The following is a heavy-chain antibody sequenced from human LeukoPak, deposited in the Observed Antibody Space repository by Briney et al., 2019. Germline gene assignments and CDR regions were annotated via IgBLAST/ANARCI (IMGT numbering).Heavy chain of an antibody. J-gene: IGHJ4*02. V-gene: IGHV3-53*01. D-gene: IGHD3-16*01. Sequence: GGSLRLSCAASGFTVSSNYMSWVRQAPGKGLEWVSVNYSGGSTYYADSVKGRFTISRDNSKNTLYLQMNSLRAEDTAVYYCAKDWSSYDYEIFDYWGQGTLVTVSS. CDR2: NYSGGST. CDR3: AKDWSSYDYEIFDY. CDR1: GFTVSSNY.